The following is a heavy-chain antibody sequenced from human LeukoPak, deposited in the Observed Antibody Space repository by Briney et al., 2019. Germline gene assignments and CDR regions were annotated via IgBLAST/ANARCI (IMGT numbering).Heavy chain of an antibody. V-gene: IGHV3-48*03. D-gene: IGHD1-26*01. CDR3: ARDLGGANPLDY. CDR1: GFTFSSYE. J-gene: IGHJ4*02. CDR2: ISSSGSTI. Sequence: QSGGSLRLSCAASGFTFSSYEMNWVRQAPGKGLEWVSYISSSGSTIYYADSVKGRFTISRDNAKNSLYLQMNSLRAEDTAVYYCARDLGGANPLDYWGQGTLVTVSS.